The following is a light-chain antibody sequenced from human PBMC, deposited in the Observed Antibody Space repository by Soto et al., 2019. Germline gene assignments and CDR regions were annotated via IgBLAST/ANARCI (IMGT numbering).Light chain of an antibody. CDR2: GAS. CDR3: QQYNNWPPIT. Sequence: ETVMTQSPATLSVSPGDRATLSCRASQSVSIYLAWYQQKPGQAPNLLIYGASSRVTGIPARFSGSGSGTEVTLTISSLQSEDFVVYYCQQYNNWPPITFGQGTRLEIK. CDR1: QSVSIY. V-gene: IGKV3-15*01. J-gene: IGKJ5*01.